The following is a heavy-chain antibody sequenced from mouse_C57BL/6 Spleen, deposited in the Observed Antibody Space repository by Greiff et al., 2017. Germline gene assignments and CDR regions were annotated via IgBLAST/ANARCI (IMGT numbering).Heavy chain of an antibody. CDR3: ASNCYGSSYVGFAY. J-gene: IGHJ3*01. V-gene: IGHV1-82*01. CDR1: GYAFSSSW. D-gene: IGHD1-1*01. Sequence: QVQLQQSGPELVKPGASVKISCKASGYAFSSSWMNWVKQRPGKGLEWIGRIYPGDGDTNYNGKFKGKATLTADKSSSTAYMQLSSLTSEDSAVYFCASNCYGSSYVGFAYRGQGTLVTVSA. CDR2: IYPGDGDT.